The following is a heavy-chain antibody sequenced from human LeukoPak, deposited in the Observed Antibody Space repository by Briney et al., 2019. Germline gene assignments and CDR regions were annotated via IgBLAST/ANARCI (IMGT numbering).Heavy chain of an antibody. V-gene: IGHV3-30*02. D-gene: IGHD3-22*01. J-gene: IGHJ1*01. Sequence: PGGSLRLSCAASGFTFGSYGMHWVRQAPGKGLEWVAFIRYDGSNKYYADSVKGRFTISRDNSKNTLYLQMNSLRAEDTAVYYCAKDRVSGYFDAEYFQHWGQGTLVTVSS. CDR3: AKDRVSGYFDAEYFQH. CDR1: GFTFGSYG. CDR2: IRYDGSNK.